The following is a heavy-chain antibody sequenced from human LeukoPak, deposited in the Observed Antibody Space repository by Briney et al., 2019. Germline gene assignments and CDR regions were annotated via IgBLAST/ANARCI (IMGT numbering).Heavy chain of an antibody. V-gene: IGHV3-30-3*01. CDR3: ARGSMAAAGSSKGYMDV. CDR2: ISYDGSNK. Sequence: GGSLRLSCAASGFTFSNYAMHWVRQAPGKGLEWVAIISYDGSNKYYADSVKGRFTISRDNSKTTLYLQMNSLRAEDTAVYYCARGSMAAAGSSKGYMDVWGKGTTVTVSS. J-gene: IGHJ6*03. CDR1: GFTFSNYA. D-gene: IGHD6-13*01.